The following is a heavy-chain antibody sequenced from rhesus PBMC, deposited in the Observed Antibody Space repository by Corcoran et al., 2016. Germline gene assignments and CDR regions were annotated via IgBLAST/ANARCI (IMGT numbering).Heavy chain of an antibody. CDR2: INPSNGNT. Sequence: QVQLVQSGAEVKKPGASVKLSCKASGYTFTRYRINWLRQAPGQGLDWMGWINPSNGNTAYAQKFQGRVTMNRDTSTSTAYVDLSSLRSEDTAVYYCARGGSGWFDYWGQGVLVTVSS. V-gene: IGHV1-200*01. J-gene: IGHJ4*01. D-gene: IGHD6-31*01. CDR1: GYTFTRYR. CDR3: ARGGSGWFDY.